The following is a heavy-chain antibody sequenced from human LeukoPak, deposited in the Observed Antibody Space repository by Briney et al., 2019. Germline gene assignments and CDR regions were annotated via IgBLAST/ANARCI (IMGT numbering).Heavy chain of an antibody. J-gene: IGHJ6*03. Sequence: PGGSLRLSCAASAFTFSTYSMNWVRQAPGKGLEWVSVIYSGGSTYYADSVKGRFTISRDNSKNTLYLQMNSLRAEDTAVYYCARGPVPDIVVVPAAYYYMDVWGKGTTVTVSS. CDR1: AFTFSTYS. CDR3: ARGPVPDIVVVPAAYYYMDV. V-gene: IGHV3-53*01. CDR2: IYSGGST. D-gene: IGHD2-2*01.